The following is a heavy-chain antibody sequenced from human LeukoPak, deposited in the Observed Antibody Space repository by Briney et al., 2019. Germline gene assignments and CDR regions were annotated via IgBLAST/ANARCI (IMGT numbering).Heavy chain of an antibody. V-gene: IGHV1-18*04. CDR2: ISAYNGNT. J-gene: IGHJ4*02. CDR1: GYTFINFY. CDR3: ARATNLNGYSSSWYDY. D-gene: IGHD6-13*01. Sequence: ASVKVSCKASGYTFINFYMYWVRQAPGQGLEWMGWISAYNGNTNYAQKLQGRVTMTTDTSTSTAYMELRSLRSDDTAVYYCARATNLNGYSSSWYDYWGQGTLVTVSS.